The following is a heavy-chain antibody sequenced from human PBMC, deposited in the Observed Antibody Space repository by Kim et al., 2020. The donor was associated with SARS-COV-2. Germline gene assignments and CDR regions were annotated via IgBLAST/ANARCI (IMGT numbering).Heavy chain of an antibody. Sequence: GGSLRLSCAASGFTFSSYDMHWVRQATGKGLEWVSVIGNAGDTYYPGSVKGRFTISRENARNSLYLQMNSLRAGDTAVYYCARTSYDREFDYWGQGTLVT. CDR1: GFTFSSYD. CDR2: IGNAGDT. CDR3: ARTSYDREFDY. D-gene: IGHD3-22*01. V-gene: IGHV3-13*04. J-gene: IGHJ4*02.